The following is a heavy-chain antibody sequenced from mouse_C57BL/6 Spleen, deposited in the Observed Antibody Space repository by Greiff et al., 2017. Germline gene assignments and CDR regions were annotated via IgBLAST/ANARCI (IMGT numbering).Heavy chain of an antibody. J-gene: IGHJ2*01. V-gene: IGHV1-55*01. Sequence: VQLQQPGAELVKPGASVKMSCKAFGYTFTSYWITWVKQRPGQGLEWIGDIYPGSGSTNYNEKFKSKATLTVDTSSSTAYMQLSSLTSEDSAVYYCARRGIYYYGSKDYWGQGTTLTVSS. D-gene: IGHD1-1*01. CDR2: IYPGSGST. CDR1: GYTFTSYW. CDR3: ARRGIYYYGSKDY.